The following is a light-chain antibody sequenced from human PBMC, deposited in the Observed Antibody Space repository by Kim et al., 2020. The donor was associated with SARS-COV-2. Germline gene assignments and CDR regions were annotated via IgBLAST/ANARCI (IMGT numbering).Light chain of an antibody. CDR2: GAS. CDR3: QQYGTSLRP. J-gene: IGKJ1*01. V-gene: IGKV3-20*01. Sequence: EIVLTQSPGTLSLSPGERATLSCRASQSVTSSYLAWYQQKPGQPPRLLIYGASNRATGIPDRFSGSGSGTDFTLTISRLESEDLAVYYCQQYGTSLRPFGQGPKVDIK. CDR1: QSVTSSY.